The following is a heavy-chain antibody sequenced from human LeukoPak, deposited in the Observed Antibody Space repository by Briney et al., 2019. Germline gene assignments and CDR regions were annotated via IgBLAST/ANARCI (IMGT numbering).Heavy chain of an antibody. D-gene: IGHD4-17*01. CDR2: ISSSSSYI. V-gene: IGHV3-21*01. CDR1: GFTFSSYS. J-gene: IGHJ3*02. Sequence: PGGSLRLSCAASGFTFSSYSMNWVRQAPGKGLEWVSSISSSSSYIYYADSVKGRFTVSRGNAKNSLYLQMNSLRAEDTAVYYCARDLDTVTTAFDIWGQGTMVTVSS. CDR3: ARDLDTVTTAFDI.